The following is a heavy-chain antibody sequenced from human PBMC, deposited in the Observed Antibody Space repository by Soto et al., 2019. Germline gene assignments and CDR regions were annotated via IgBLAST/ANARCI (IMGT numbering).Heavy chain of an antibody. CDR2: NYHSGST. CDR1: GYSISSGDY. Sequence: SETLSLTGAVSGYSISSGDYWGWIRQPPGKGLEWMGSNYHSGSTYYNPSLKRRVTISVDTSKKHFSLQLSAVTAADTAFYYFARDHLTVTAYYYYGMDGFGQRTTVAVSS. D-gene: IGHD4-4*01. CDR3: ARDHLTVTAYYYYGMDG. J-gene: IGHJ6*01. V-gene: IGHV4-38-2*02.